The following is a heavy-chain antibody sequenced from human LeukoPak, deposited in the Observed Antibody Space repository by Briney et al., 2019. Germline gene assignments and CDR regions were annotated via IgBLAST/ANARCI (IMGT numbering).Heavy chain of an antibody. CDR3: ARVSSSSYPSYYFDY. J-gene: IGHJ4*02. D-gene: IGHD6-13*01. CDR1: GGSISSYY. CDR2: IYYSGST. Sequence: PSETLSLTCTVSGGSISSYYWSWLRQPPGKGLEWIGYIYYSGSTNYNPSLKSRVTISVDTSKNQFSLKLSSVTAADTAVYYCARVSSSSYPSYYFDYWGQGTLVTVSS. V-gene: IGHV4-59*01.